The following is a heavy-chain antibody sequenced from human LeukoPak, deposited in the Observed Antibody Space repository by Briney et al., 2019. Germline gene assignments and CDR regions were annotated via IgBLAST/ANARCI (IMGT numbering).Heavy chain of an antibody. CDR2: IIPIRDMS. D-gene: IGHD1-1*01. V-gene: IGHV1-69*04. J-gene: IGHJ4*02. CDR3: ATSEYTSRFDH. Sequence: ASVKVSCTASGGTFNIYGITWVRQAPGQGLEWMGRIIPIRDMSNYGQRFQGRVTITADRSTSTAYLELRRLTSDDTAFYYCATSEYTSRFDHWGQGTLVTVSS. CDR1: GGTFNIYG.